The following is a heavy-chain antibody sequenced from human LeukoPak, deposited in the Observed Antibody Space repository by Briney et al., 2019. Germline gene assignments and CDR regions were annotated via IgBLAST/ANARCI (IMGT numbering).Heavy chain of an antibody. Sequence: ASVKVSCKASGYIFTDYFFHWVRQAPGQGLEWMGWIKPSSGGTNYAQSFQGRVTMTRDTSISTAYMELSRLRSDDTAVYYCAREPISRGFDIWGQGTMVTVSS. D-gene: IGHD3-3*02. V-gene: IGHV1-2*02. CDR2: IKPSSGGT. CDR1: GYIFTDYF. CDR3: AREPISRGFDI. J-gene: IGHJ3*02.